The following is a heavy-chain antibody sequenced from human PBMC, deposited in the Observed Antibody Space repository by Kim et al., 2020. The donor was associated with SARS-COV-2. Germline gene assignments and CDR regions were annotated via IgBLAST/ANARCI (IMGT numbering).Heavy chain of an antibody. D-gene: IGHD2-2*01. CDR2: INSDGSNT. Sequence: GGSLRLSCAASGFSFRSYWMHWVRQAPGMGLVWVSRINSDGSNTDYADSVKGRFTISRDNAKNTLFLQMNSLGAEDTAIYYCVRESSSLILLGMDVWGEGTTRTPSS. J-gene: IGHJ6*04. CDR3: VRESSSLILLGMDV. V-gene: IGHV3-74*01. CDR1: GFSFRSYW.